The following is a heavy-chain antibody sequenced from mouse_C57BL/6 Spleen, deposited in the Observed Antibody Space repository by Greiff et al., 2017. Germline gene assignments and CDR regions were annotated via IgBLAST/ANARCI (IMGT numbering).Heavy chain of an antibody. J-gene: IGHJ1*03. D-gene: IGHD2-4*01. CDR3: AREEIYYDYFYDV. CDR2: ISYDGSN. Sequence: VQLQQSGPGLVKPSQSLSLTCSVTGYSITSGYYWNWIRQFPGNKLEWMGYISYDGSNNYNPSLKNRISITRDTSKNQFFLKLNSVTTEDTATYYCAREEIYYDYFYDVWGTGTTVTVSS. V-gene: IGHV3-6*01. CDR1: GYSITSGYY.